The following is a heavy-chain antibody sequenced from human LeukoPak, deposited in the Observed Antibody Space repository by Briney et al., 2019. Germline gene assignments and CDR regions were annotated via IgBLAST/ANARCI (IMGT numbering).Heavy chain of an antibody. CDR1: GYSIGSGYD. J-gene: IGHJ4*02. CDR3: ARRSGYDRGYFDY. V-gene: IGHV4-38-2*02. D-gene: IGHD5-12*01. Sequence: SETLSLTCSVSGYSIGSGYDWSWIRQPPGKGLEWIGSINYNGRPYYNPSLKSRVTISVDTSKNQFSLKLSSVTAADTAVYYCARRSGYDRGYFDYWGQGTLVTVSS. CDR2: INYNGRP.